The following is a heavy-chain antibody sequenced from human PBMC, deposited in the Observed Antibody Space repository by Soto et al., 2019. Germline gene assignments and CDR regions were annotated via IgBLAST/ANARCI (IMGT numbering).Heavy chain of an antibody. J-gene: IGHJ4*02. Sequence: EVQLLESGGGLVQPGGSLRLSCAASGFTFSSYGMSWVRQAPGKGLEWVSAISGSGGSTYYADSVKGRFTFSRDNSKNTLYLQMNSLRTRDKAVYYCAKGAGSGWYSSWGQGTRVTVSS. CDR3: AKGAGSGWYSS. V-gene: IGHV3-23*01. CDR2: ISGSGGST. CDR1: GFTFSSYG. D-gene: IGHD6-13*01.